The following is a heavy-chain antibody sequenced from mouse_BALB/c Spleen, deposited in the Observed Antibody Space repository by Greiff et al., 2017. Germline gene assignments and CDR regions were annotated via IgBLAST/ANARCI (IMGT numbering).Heavy chain of an antibody. D-gene: IGHD2-1*01. CDR1: GFTFNTYA. CDR2: IRSKSNNYAT. CDR3: VRHLLDYAMDY. J-gene: IGHJ4*01. Sequence: EVQLVESGGGLVQPKGSLKLSCAASGFTFNTYAMNWVRQAPGKGLEWVARIRSKSNNYATYYADSVKDRFTISRDDSQSMLYLQMNNLKTEDTAMYYCVRHLLDYAMDYWGQGTSVTVSS. V-gene: IGHV10-1*02.